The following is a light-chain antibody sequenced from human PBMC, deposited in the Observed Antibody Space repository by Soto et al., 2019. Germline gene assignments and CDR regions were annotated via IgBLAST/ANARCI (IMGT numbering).Light chain of an antibody. J-gene: IGKJ4*01. Sequence: EIVLTQSPATLSLSPGEKATLSCRASQSVSTSLVWYQHKPGQAPRLLIYDASNRATGVRARFSGNGSGTDFTLTISSLEPEAFAVYYCQRRNNWALTFGGGTKVEIK. CDR1: QSVSTS. V-gene: IGKV3-11*01. CDR3: QRRNNWALT. CDR2: DAS.